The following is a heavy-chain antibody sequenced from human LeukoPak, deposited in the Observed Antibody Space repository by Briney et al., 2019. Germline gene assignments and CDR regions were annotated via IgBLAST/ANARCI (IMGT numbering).Heavy chain of an antibody. Sequence: PGGSLRLSCAASGFTFSRYTMNWVRQAPGKELEWISNIRSESSSTTYADSVKGRFTISRDNANNSLYLQINSLRAEDTAVYYCVRDLNWAFAYWGQGTLVTVSS. V-gene: IGHV3-48*01. CDR3: VRDLNWAFAY. CDR2: IRSESSST. CDR1: GFTFSRYT. J-gene: IGHJ4*02. D-gene: IGHD3-16*01.